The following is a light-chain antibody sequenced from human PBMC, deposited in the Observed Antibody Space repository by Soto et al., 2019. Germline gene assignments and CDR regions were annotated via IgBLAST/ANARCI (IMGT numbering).Light chain of an antibody. CDR1: SNDVGGYDY. V-gene: IGLV2-14*01. CDR3: SSYATSSPYV. CDR2: EVS. Sequence: SALTQPASVSGSPGHSITISCTGTSNDVGGYDYVSWYQQHPGKAPKLVIYEVSHRPSGISDRFSGSKSGNTASLTISGLQVEDEADYYCSSYATSSPYVFGPGTKVTVL. J-gene: IGLJ1*01.